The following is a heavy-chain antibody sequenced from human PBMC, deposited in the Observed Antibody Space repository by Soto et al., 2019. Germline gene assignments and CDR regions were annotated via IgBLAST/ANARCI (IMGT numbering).Heavy chain of an antibody. Sequence: GESLKISCKGSGYSFTSYWIGWVRQMPGKGLEWMGIIYPGDSDTRYSPSFQGQVTISADKSISTAYLQWSSLKASDTAMYYCATLAYCGGDCYSNAFDIWGQGTMVTVSS. D-gene: IGHD2-21*02. V-gene: IGHV5-51*01. J-gene: IGHJ3*02. CDR2: IYPGDSDT. CDR1: GYSFTSYW. CDR3: ATLAYCGGDCYSNAFDI.